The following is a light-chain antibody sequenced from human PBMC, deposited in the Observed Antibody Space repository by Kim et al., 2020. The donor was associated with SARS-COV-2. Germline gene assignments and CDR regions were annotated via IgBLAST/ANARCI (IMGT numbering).Light chain of an antibody. CDR3: QQFGSLPWT. Sequence: SPGERATLSGRASQSFSNSYLAWYQQRPGQAPRLLIYGASNRATGIPDRFSGSGSGTDFTLTISRLEPEDFVVYFCQQFGSLPWTFGRGTKVDIK. J-gene: IGKJ1*01. CDR1: QSFSNSY. V-gene: IGKV3-20*01. CDR2: GAS.